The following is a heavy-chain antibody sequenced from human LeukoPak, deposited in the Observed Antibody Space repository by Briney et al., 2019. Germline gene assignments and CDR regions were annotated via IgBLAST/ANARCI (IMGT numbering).Heavy chain of an antibody. CDR2: INPNSGGT. J-gene: IGHJ5*02. V-gene: IGHV1-2*06. Sequence: ASVKVSCKASGYTFTGYYMHWVRQAPGQGLEWMGRINPNSGGTNYAQKFQGRVTMTRDTSISTAYMELSRLRSDDTAVYYCARLVGAGLLLGYCTNGVCSDTGWFDPWGQGTLATVSS. CDR3: ARLVGAGLLLGYCTNGVCSDTGWFDP. CDR1: GYTFTGYY. D-gene: IGHD2-8*01.